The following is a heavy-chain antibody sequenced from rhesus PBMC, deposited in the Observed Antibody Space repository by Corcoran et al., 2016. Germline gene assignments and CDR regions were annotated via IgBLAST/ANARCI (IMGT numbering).Heavy chain of an antibody. V-gene: IGHV1-151*01. Sequence: VQLVQSGAAVKKPGASVKLSCQASGSTFSSNAIPWVRQAPGQGIEWRGGIVPLVGVPNFTQNFQGGGTLTVGTSTSTADMELSSLRSEDTAVNYCSKAVDYWGQGVLVTVSS. CDR1: GSTFSSNA. J-gene: IGHJ4*01. CDR2: IVPLVGVP. CDR3: SKAVDY.